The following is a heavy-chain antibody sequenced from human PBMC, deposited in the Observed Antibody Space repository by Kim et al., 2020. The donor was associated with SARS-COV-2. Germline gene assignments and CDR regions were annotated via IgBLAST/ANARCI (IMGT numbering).Heavy chain of an antibody. J-gene: IGHJ6*03. CDR3: AKDRSDIVVVPAATPYYYYMDV. CDR1: GFTFSSYG. CDR2: ISYDGSNK. D-gene: IGHD2-2*01. V-gene: IGHV3-30*18. Sequence: GGSLRLSCAASGFTFSSYGMHWVHQAPGKGLEWVAVISYDGSNKYYADSVKGRFTISRDNSKNTLCLQMNSLRAEDTAVYYCAKDRSDIVVVPAATPYYYYMDVWGKGTTVTVSS.